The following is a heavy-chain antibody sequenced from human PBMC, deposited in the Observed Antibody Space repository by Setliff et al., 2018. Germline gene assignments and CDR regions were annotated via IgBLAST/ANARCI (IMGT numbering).Heavy chain of an antibody. CDR1: GYTFTGYY. J-gene: IGHJ6*03. Sequence: ASVKVFCKASGYTFTGYYMHWVRQAPGQGLEWMGRINPNSAVTNYAQKFQGRVTMTRDTSSSTAYMELSRLRSDDTAVYYCARDLYSSSPYYYYYYMDFWGQGTPVTVSS. V-gene: IGHV1-2*06. CDR2: INPNSAVT. CDR3: ARDLYSSSPYYYYYYMDF. D-gene: IGHD6-6*01.